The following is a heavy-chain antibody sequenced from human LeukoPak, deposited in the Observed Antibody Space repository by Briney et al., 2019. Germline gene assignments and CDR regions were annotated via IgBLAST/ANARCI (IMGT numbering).Heavy chain of an antibody. Sequence: GGSLRLSCAASGFTVSSNYMSWVRQAPGKGLEWVSVIYSGGSTYYADSVKGRFTISRDNSKNTLYLQMNSLRAEDTAVYYCARARLGTFYYFDYWGQGTLVTVSS. D-gene: IGHD7-27*01. V-gene: IGHV3-66*01. CDR1: GFTVSSNY. CDR3: ARARLGTFYYFDY. J-gene: IGHJ4*02. CDR2: IYSGGST.